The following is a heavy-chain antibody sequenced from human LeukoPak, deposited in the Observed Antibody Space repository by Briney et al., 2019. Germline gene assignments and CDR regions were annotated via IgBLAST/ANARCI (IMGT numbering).Heavy chain of an antibody. CDR3: ARGGGYDYVWGSYRYKYWFDP. J-gene: IGHJ5*02. D-gene: IGHD3-16*02. CDR1: GYTFTAYY. V-gene: IGHV1-2*06. Sequence: ASVKVSCKASGYTFTAYYMHWVRQAPGQGLEWMGRINPHTGATDYAQNFQGRVTMTRNTSISTAYMELSSLRSEDTAVYYCARGGGYDYVWGSYRYKYWFDPWGQGTLVTVSS. CDR2: INPHTGAT.